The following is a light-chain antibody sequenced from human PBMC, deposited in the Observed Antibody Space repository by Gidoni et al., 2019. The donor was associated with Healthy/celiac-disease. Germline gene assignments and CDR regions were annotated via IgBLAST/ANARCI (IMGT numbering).Light chain of an antibody. J-gene: IGKJ3*01. Sequence: AIRMTQSPSSLSASVGDRVTITCWASQGISSYLAWYQQKPGKAPKLFIYYASSWQSGVPSRFSGSGSGTDFTLTISSLQPEDFATYYCQQYYSTPRFTFGPGTKVDIK. CDR2: YAS. CDR1: QGISSY. CDR3: QQYYSTPRFT. V-gene: IGKV1D-43*01.